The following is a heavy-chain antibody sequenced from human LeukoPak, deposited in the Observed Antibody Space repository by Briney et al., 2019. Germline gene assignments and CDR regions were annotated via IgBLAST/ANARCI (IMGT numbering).Heavy chain of an antibody. CDR1: GFTFDDYD. J-gene: IGHJ5*02. CDR2: ISWNSGSI. CDR3: AKATSPLVGAPFDP. Sequence: GGSLRLSCAASGFTFDDYDMHWVRQAPGKGLEWVSGISWNSGSIGYADSVKGRFTISRDNAKNSLYLQMSSLRAEDTALYYCAKATSPLVGAPFDPWGQGTLVTVSS. D-gene: IGHD1-26*01. V-gene: IGHV3-9*01.